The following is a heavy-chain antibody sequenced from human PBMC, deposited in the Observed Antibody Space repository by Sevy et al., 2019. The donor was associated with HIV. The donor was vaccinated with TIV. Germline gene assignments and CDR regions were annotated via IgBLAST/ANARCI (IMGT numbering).Heavy chain of an antibody. D-gene: IGHD2-2*01. CDR2: IYNNIGST. CDR3: ARGAVVIGTTATPVLDF. Sequence: SETLSLTCSVSDDSINSYYWSWIRQPPGKGLEWIGYIYNNIGSTSYNPSLTSRVTISVDTSKNPFSLKLTSVTAADTAVYHCARGAVVIGTTATPVLDFWGLGSLVTVSS. J-gene: IGHJ4*02. V-gene: IGHV4-59*08. CDR1: DDSINSYY.